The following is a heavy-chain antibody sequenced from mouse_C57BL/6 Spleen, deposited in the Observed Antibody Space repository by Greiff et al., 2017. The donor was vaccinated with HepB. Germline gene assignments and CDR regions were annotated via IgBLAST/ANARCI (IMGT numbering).Heavy chain of an antibody. CDR2: IYPGDGDT. D-gene: IGHD1-1*01. Sequence: QVQLKESGPELVKPGASVKISCKASGYAFSSSWMNWVKQRPGKGLEWIGRIYPGDGDTNYNGKFKGKATLTADKSSSTAYMQLSSLTSEDSAVYFCARRGDGSSFAYWGKGTLVTVSA. CDR1: GYAFSSSW. J-gene: IGHJ3*01. V-gene: IGHV1-82*01. CDR3: ARRGDGSSFAY.